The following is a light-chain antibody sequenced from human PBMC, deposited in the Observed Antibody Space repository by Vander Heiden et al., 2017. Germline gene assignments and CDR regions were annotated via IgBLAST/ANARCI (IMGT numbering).Light chain of an antibody. CDR3: CSYAGSFRV. Sequence: QSALTQPRSVSGSPGPSVPISCPGPSSDVGGYNYVSWYQQHPGKAPKLMIYDVNKRPSGVPDRFSGSKSDNTASLTISGLQAEDEADYYCCSYAGSFRVFGTGTKVTVL. V-gene: IGLV2-11*01. CDR1: SSDVGGYNY. J-gene: IGLJ1*01. CDR2: DVN.